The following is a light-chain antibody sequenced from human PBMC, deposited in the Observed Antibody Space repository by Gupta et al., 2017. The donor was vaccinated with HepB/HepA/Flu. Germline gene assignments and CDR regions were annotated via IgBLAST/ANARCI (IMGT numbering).Light chain of an antibody. CDR3: QQDNKSLCI. J-gene: IGKJ2*02. V-gene: IGKV1-5*03. Sequence: DIQMTQPPSTRSASVGDRVTITCRASQSISNWLAWYQQKPGKAPNLLIYKASGLENGVPSRFSGSGSGTEFTLTISSLQPEDFATYYCQQDNKSLCIFGQGTKVEIK. CDR1: QSISNW. CDR2: KAS.